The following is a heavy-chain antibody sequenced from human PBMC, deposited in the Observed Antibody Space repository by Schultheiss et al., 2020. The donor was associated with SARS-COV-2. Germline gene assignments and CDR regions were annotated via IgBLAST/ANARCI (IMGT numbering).Heavy chain of an antibody. CDR3: ARVRYAGFDY. D-gene: IGHD1-1*01. CDR2: INHSGST. Sequence: SETLSLTCTVSGGSISSSSYYWGWIRQPPGKGLEWIGEINHSGSTNYNPSLKSRVTISVDTSKNQFSLKLSSVTAADTAVYYCARVRYAGFDYWGQGTLVTVSS. V-gene: IGHV4-39*07. CDR1: GGSISSSSYY. J-gene: IGHJ4*02.